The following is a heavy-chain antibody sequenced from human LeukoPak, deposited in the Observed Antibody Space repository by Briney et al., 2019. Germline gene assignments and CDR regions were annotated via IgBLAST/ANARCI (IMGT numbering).Heavy chain of an antibody. J-gene: IGHJ3*02. Sequence: ASVKVSCKASGYTFTSYGISWVRQAPGQGLEWMGWISAYNGNTNYAQKLQGRVTMTTDTSTSTAYMELRSLRSDDKAVYYCARPSRIADAFDIWGQGTMVTVSS. D-gene: IGHD2/OR15-2a*01. CDR3: ARPSRIADAFDI. CDR1: GYTFTSYG. CDR2: ISAYNGNT. V-gene: IGHV1-18*01.